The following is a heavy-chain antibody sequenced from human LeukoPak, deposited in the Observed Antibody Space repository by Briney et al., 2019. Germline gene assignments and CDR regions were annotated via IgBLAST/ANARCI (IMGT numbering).Heavy chain of an antibody. CDR3: ASRDKGYYYGMDV. J-gene: IGHJ6*02. D-gene: IGHD5-24*01. CDR1: GFTVSGNY. Sequence: PGGSLRLSCTASGFTVSGNYMSWVRQAPGKGLECVSLLYSGGSTYYADSVKGRFSISRDNSKNTLYLQMNSLRAEDTAVYYCASRDKGYYYGMDVWGQGTTVTVSS. V-gene: IGHV3-66*01. CDR2: LYSGGST.